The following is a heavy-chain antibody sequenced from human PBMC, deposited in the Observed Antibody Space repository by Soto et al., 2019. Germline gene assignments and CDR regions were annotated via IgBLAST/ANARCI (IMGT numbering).Heavy chain of an antibody. CDR1: GFTFRSYS. Sequence: LRLSCAASGFTFRSYSMNWVRQAPGKGLEWVSSISSSSSYIYYADSVKGRFTISRDNAKNSLYLQMNSLRAEDTAVYYCATWNWYGGTPTDYWGQGTLVPVSS. V-gene: IGHV3-21*01. CDR2: ISSSSSYI. J-gene: IGHJ4*02. D-gene: IGHD1-1*01. CDR3: ATWNWYGGTPTDY.